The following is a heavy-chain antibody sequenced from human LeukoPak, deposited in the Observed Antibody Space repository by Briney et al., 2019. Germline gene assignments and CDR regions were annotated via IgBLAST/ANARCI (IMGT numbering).Heavy chain of an antibody. CDR2: IYYSGST. Sequence: SETLSLTCTVSGGSISSSSYYWGWIRQPPGKGLEWFGSIYYSGSTYYNPSLKSRVTISVDASKNQFSLKLSSVTAADTAVYYCVGSPGGYYDSSNGFDYWGQGTLVTVSS. D-gene: IGHD3-22*01. V-gene: IGHV4-39*01. CDR3: VGSPGGYYDSSNGFDY. J-gene: IGHJ4*02. CDR1: GGSISSSSYY.